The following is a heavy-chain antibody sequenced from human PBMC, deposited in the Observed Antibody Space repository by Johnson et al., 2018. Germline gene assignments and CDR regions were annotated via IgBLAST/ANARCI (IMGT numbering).Heavy chain of an antibody. CDR3: AKGVHQWLLYHYGLDV. CDR1: GFIFSNYG. J-gene: IGHJ6*02. Sequence: QMQLVESGGRVVHPGGSLRLSCAASGFIFSNYGMHWVRQAPGKGLEWVAVISYDGNEKFYADSVKGRFTISRDKSTNTLYLQMNSLITEDTAVYYCAKGVHQWLLYHYGLDVWGQGTTVAVSS. V-gene: IGHV3-30*18. CDR2: ISYDGNEK. D-gene: IGHD5-24*01.